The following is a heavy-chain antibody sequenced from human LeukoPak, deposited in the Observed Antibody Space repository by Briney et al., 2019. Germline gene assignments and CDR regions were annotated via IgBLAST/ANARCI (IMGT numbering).Heavy chain of an antibody. CDR1: GGSISGYY. J-gene: IGHJ1*01. CDR2: INYSGST. CDR3: ARRSSYSYFQH. Sequence: SETLSLTCAVSGGSISGYYWSWIRQPPGKGLEWIGEINYSGSTNYNPSLKSRVTISVDTSKNQLSLKLTSVTAADTAVYYCARRSSYSYFQHWGQGTLVTVSS. D-gene: IGHD3-3*01. V-gene: IGHV4-34*01.